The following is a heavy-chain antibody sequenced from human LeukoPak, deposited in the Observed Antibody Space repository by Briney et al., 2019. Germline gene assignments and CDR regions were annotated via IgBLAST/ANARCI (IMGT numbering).Heavy chain of an antibody. CDR1: GGTFSSYA. CDR3: ARNYGSGTGWFDP. D-gene: IGHD3-10*01. CDR2: IIPIFGIA. V-gene: IGHV1-69*04. Sequence: SVKFSCKASGGTFSSYAISWVRQAPGQGLEWMGRIIPIFGIANYAQKFQGRVTITADKSTSTAYMELSSLRSEDTAVYYCARNYGSGTGWFDPWGQGTLVTVSS. J-gene: IGHJ5*02.